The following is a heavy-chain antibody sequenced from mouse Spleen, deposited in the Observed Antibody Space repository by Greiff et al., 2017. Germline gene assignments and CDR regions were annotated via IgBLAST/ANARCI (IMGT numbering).Heavy chain of an antibody. CDR1: GYTFTSYW. CDR3: AMTLYYGSSYDAMDY. CDR2: IHPNSGST. Sequence: QVQLQQPGAELVKPGASVKLSCKASGYTFTSYWMHWVKQRPGQGLEWIGMIHPNSGSTNYNEKFKSKATLTVDKSSSTAYMQLSSLTSEDSAVYYCAMTLYYGSSYDAMDYWGQGTSVTVSS. D-gene: IGHD1-1*01. J-gene: IGHJ4*01. V-gene: IGHV1-64*01.